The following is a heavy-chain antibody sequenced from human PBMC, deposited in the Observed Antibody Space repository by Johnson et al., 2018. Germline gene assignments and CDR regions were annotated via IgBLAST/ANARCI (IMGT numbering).Heavy chain of an antibody. CDR3: VRDRGLAAAAVNYMDV. J-gene: IGHJ6*03. CDR1: GFTFSDYY. V-gene: IGHV3-11*04. CDR2: RSKWYNP. Sequence: QVQLVQSGGGLVKXGGSLRLSCAASGFTFSDYYMSWIRQAPGKGLGRTYYRSKWYNPYAVSVKSRITINPDTSKNQFSLPLNSVSPEDTAVYYCVRDRGLAAAAVNYMDVWGKGTTVTVS. D-gene: IGHD6-13*01.